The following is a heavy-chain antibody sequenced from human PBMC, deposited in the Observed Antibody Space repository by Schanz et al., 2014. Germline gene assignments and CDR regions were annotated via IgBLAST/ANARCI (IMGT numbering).Heavy chain of an antibody. Sequence: EVQLVESGGGLVQPGGSLRLSCAASGFTFSSYSMNWVRQAPGKGLEWVSYISSSSSTRYYADSVKGRFTISRDNAKNSLFLQMNSLRPEDTAVYYCARDFHGYGPHLDYWGQGSLVTVSS. D-gene: IGHD5-12*01. J-gene: IGHJ4*02. CDR2: ISSSSSTR. CDR3: ARDFHGYGPHLDY. V-gene: IGHV3-48*01. CDR1: GFTFSSYS.